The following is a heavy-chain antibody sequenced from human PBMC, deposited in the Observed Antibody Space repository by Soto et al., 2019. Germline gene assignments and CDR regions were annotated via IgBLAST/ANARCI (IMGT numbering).Heavy chain of an antibody. J-gene: IGHJ4*02. CDR2: ISYDGSNK. V-gene: IGHV3-30*18. CDR1: GFTFSSYG. D-gene: IGHD4-17*01. CDR3: AKEGGDYYFDY. Sequence: GGSLRLSCAASGFTFSSYGMHWVRQAPGKGLEWVAVISYDGSNKYYADSVKGRFTISRDNSKNTLYLQMNSLRAEDTAVYYCAKEGGDYYFDYWGQGTLVTVSS.